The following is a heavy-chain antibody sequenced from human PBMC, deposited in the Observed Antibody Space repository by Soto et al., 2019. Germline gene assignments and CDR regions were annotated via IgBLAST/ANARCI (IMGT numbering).Heavy chain of an antibody. Sequence: GGSLRLSCAASGFTFSTYAMGWVRQDPGKGLEWVSTISGSGDSSYYATSVKGRFTISRDNSRNTLDLQMNSLRVEDTAVYYCAKGGEGSCSQTSCLYFSDSWGQGTLVTVSS. D-gene: IGHD2-15*01. CDR3: AKGGEGSCSQTSCLYFSDS. CDR1: GFTFSTYA. V-gene: IGHV3-23*01. CDR2: ISGSGDSS. J-gene: IGHJ4*02.